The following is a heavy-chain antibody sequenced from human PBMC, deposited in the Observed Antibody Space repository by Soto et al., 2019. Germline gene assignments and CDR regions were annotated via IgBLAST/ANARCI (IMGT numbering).Heavy chain of an antibody. CDR2: IYYSGST. D-gene: IGHD3-3*01. V-gene: IGHV4-31*03. J-gene: IGHJ5*02. CDR3: ARGHDFGNWFDP. Sequence: QVQLQESGPGLVKPSQTLSLTCTVSGGSISSGGYYWSWIRQHPGKGLEWIGYIYYSGSTYYNPSLKSRVTRSVDTSKNQFSLKLSSVTAADTAVYYCARGHDFGNWFDPWGQGTLVTVSS. CDR1: GGSISSGGYY.